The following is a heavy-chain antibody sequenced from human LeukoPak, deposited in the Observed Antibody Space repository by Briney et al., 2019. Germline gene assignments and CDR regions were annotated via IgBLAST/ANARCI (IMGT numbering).Heavy chain of an antibody. D-gene: IGHD4-23*01. CDR3: AKDSGTVVTTTWFDP. CDR1: GFTFSSYA. Sequence: GGSLRLSCAASGFTFSSYAMSWVRQAPGKGLEWVSAISGSGGSTYYADSVKSRFTISRDNSKNTLYLQMNSLRAEDTAVYYCAKDSGTVVTTTWFDPWGQGTLVTVSS. J-gene: IGHJ5*02. V-gene: IGHV3-23*01. CDR2: ISGSGGST.